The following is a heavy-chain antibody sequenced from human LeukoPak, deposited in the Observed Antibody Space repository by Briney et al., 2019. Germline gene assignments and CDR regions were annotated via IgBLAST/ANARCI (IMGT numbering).Heavy chain of an antibody. CDR2: FDPEDGET. Sequence: GASVKVSCKVSGYTLTELSMHWVRQAPGKGLEWMGGFDPEDGETIYAQKFQGRVTMTEDTSTDTAYMELSSLRSDDTAVYYCARELRYFDWLFYAFDIWGQGTMVTVSS. CDR3: ARELRYFDWLFYAFDI. D-gene: IGHD3-9*01. V-gene: IGHV1-24*01. CDR1: GYTLTELS. J-gene: IGHJ3*02.